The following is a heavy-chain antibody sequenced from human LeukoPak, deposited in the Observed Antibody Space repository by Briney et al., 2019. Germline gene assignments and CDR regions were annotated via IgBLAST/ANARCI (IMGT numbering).Heavy chain of an antibody. V-gene: IGHV1-8*01. D-gene: IGHD3-3*01. Sequence: GASVKVSCKASGYIFTSYDINWVRQATGQGLEWMGWMNPNSGNTGYAQKFQGRVTMTRNTSISTAYMELSSLRSEDTAVYYCARASITYDFWSGYFFYYYGMDVWGQGTTVTVSS. CDR2: MNPNSGNT. J-gene: IGHJ6*02. CDR1: GYIFTSYD. CDR3: ARASITYDFWSGYFFYYYGMDV.